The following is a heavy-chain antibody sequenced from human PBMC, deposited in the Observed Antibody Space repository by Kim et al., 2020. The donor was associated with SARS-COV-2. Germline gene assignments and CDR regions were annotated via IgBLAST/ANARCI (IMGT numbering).Heavy chain of an antibody. Sequence: GGSLRLSCAASGFTFSSYWLTWVRQAPGKGLEWVANIKQDGTKKYYVDSVKGRFTISRDNAKNSLYLQMNSLRAEDTAVYYCARDGDLYSSGKDAFDIWGQETMGTVSS. J-gene: IGHJ3*02. CDR3: ARDGDLYSSGKDAFDI. CDR1: GFTFSSYW. V-gene: IGHV3-7*01. D-gene: IGHD6-19*01. CDR2: IKQDGTKK.